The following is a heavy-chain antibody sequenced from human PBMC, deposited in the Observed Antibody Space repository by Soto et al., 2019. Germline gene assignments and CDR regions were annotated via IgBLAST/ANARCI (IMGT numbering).Heavy chain of an antibody. J-gene: IGHJ4*02. CDR3: ARILGIAAAGRFDY. V-gene: IGHV4-39*01. CDR2: IYYSGST. D-gene: IGHD6-13*01. Sequence: PSETLSLTCTVSGGSISSSSYYWGWIRQPPGKGLEWIGSIYYSGSTYYNPSLKSRVTISVDTSKNQFSLKLSSVTAADTAVYYCARILGIAAAGRFDYWGQGTLVTVSS. CDR1: GGSISSSSYY.